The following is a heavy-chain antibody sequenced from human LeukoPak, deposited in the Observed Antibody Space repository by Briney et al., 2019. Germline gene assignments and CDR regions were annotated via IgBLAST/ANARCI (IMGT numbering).Heavy chain of an antibody. V-gene: IGHV1-18*01. CDR2: ISAYNGNT. D-gene: IGHD3-9*01. Sequence: ASVKVSCKASGYTFTSYGISWVRQAPGQGLEWMGWISAYNGNTNYAQKLQGRVTMTTDTSTSTAYMELSRLRSDDTAVYYCARVNYDILTGYYYYYMDVWGKGTTVTVSS. CDR1: GYTFTSYG. J-gene: IGHJ6*03. CDR3: ARVNYDILTGYYYYYMDV.